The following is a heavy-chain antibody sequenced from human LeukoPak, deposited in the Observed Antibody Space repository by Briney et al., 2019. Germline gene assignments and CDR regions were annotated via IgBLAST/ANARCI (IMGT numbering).Heavy chain of an antibody. Sequence: SVKVSCKASGYTFTGYYMHWVRQAPGQGLEWMGGIIPIFGTANYAQKFQGRVTITTDESTSTAYMELSSLRSEDTAVYYCARGTALYAYWADAFDIWGQGTMVTVSS. CDR3: ARGTALYAYWADAFDI. D-gene: IGHD3-16*01. CDR2: IIPIFGTA. J-gene: IGHJ3*02. V-gene: IGHV1-69*05. CDR1: GYTFTGYY.